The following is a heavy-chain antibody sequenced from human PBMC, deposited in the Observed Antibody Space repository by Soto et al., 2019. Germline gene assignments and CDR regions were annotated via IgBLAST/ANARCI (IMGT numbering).Heavy chain of an antibody. Sequence: QVQQVESGGGVVQPGSSLRLSCVASGFTFSSYGMHWVRQAPGKGLEWVAVISYDGSNKYYADSVKGRLTISRDNSKNTVYLQMNSLRGEDTAVYYCAKGQHCISTSCYFYHYGMDVWGQGTTVVVSS. D-gene: IGHD2-2*01. V-gene: IGHV3-30*18. J-gene: IGHJ6*02. CDR3: AKGQHCISTSCYFYHYGMDV. CDR1: GFTFSSYG. CDR2: ISYDGSNK.